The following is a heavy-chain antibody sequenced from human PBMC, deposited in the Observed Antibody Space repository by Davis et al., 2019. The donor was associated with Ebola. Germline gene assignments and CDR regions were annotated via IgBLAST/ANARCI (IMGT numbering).Heavy chain of an antibody. V-gene: IGHV6-1*01. CDR1: GDSVSSNSAA. CDR2: TYYRSKWYN. D-gene: IGHD5-24*01. J-gene: IGHJ3*02. Sequence: PSETLSLTCAISGDSVSSNSAAWNWIRQSPSRGLEWLGRTYYRSKWYNDYAVSVKSRITINPDTSKNQFSLQLNSVTPEDTAVYYCARECWEKKDGYNLDAFDIWGQGTMVTVSS. CDR3: ARECWEKKDGYNLDAFDI.